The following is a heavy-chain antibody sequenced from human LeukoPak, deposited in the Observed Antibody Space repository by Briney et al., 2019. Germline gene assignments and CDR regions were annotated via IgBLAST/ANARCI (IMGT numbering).Heavy chain of an antibody. V-gene: IGHV3-48*03. CDR1: TFTFSTYG. D-gene: IGHD2-21*01. Sequence: GGSLRLSCVASTFTFSTYGMVWVRQAPGKGLEWVSYISDSGSDTYYVDSVKGRFTISRDNAKNSLFLQMNSLRVEDTAIYYCARNGGGLDYWGQGTLVTVSS. J-gene: IGHJ4*02. CDR3: ARNGGGLDY. CDR2: ISDSGSDT.